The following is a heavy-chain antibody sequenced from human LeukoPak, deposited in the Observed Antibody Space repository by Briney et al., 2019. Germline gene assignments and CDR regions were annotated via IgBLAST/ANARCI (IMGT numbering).Heavy chain of an antibody. Sequence: ASETLSLTCAVYGGSFSGYYWSWIRQPPGKGLEWIGEINHSGSTNYNPSLKSRVTISVDTSKNQFSLKLSSVTAEDTAVYYCARGPYLPYYYGSGSYYYYMDVWGKGTTVTVSS. CDR3: ARGPYLPYYYGSGSYYYYMDV. D-gene: IGHD3-10*01. CDR2: INHSGST. V-gene: IGHV4-34*01. CDR1: GGSFSGYY. J-gene: IGHJ6*03.